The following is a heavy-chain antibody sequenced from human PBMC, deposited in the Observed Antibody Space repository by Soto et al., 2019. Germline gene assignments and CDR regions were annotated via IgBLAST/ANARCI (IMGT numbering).Heavy chain of an antibody. D-gene: IGHD3-3*01. CDR1: GYTFTGYY. J-gene: IGHJ6*02. Sequence: GASVKVSCKASGYTFTGYYMHWVRQAPGQGLEWMGWINPNSGGTNYAQKFQGWVTMTRDTSISTAYMELSRLRSDDTAVYYCARERVYDFWSGYRPYYYGMDVWGQGTTVTVSS. V-gene: IGHV1-2*04. CDR2: INPNSGGT. CDR3: ARERVYDFWSGYRPYYYGMDV.